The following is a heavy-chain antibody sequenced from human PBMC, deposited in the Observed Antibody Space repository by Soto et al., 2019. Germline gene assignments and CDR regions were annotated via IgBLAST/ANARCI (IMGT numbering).Heavy chain of an antibody. CDR2: IIPIFGTA. J-gene: IGHJ6*02. D-gene: IGHD2-2*01. V-gene: IGHV1-69*13. Sequence: GASVKVSCKASGGTFSSYAISWVRQAPGQGLEWMGGIIPIFGTANYAQKFQGRVTITADESTSTAYMELSSLRSEDTAVYYCARGYCSSTSCSFWTVIMDVWGQVTTVTVSS. CDR3: ARGYCSSTSCSFWTVIMDV. CDR1: GGTFSSYA.